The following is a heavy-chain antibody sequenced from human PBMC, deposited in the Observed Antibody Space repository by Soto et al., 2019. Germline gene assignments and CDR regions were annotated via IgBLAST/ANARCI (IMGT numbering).Heavy chain of an antibody. V-gene: IGHV3-15*07. J-gene: IGHJ4*01. CDR3: ATPSDMDF. CDR2: IKSKTDGATT. CDR1: DFTFSNAW. Sequence: EVQLVESGGGLVKPGGSLRLSYAVSDFTFSNAWMNWVRQAPGKGLEWVGRIKSKTDGATTDYAASVKGRFTISRDDSKNTLYLQMHSLKTEDTAVYYCATPSDMDFWGQGTLVIVSS.